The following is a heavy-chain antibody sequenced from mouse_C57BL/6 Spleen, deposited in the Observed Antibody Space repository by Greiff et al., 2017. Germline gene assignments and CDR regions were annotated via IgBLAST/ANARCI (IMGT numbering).Heavy chain of an antibody. CDR1: GYSITSGYY. Sequence: ESGPGLVKPSQSLSLTCSVTGYSITSGYYWNWIRQFPGNKLEWMGYISYDGSNNYNPSLKNRISITRDTAKNQLFLKLNSVTTEDTATDYCARAPYGNFGAMDYWGQGTSVTGSS. J-gene: IGHJ4*01. V-gene: IGHV3-6*01. D-gene: IGHD2-1*01. CDR3: ARAPYGNFGAMDY. CDR2: ISYDGSN.